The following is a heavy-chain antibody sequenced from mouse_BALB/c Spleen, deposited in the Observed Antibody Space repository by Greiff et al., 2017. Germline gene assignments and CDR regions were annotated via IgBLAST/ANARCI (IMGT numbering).Heavy chain of an antibody. Sequence: EVQLVESGPGLVKPSQSLSLTCTVTGYSITSDYAWNWIRQFPGNKLEWMGYISYSGSTSYNPSLKSRISITRDTSKNQFFLQLNSVTTEDTATYYCARDDYDGGNYAMDYWGQGTSVTVSS. CDR3: ARDDYDGGNYAMDY. J-gene: IGHJ4*01. D-gene: IGHD2-4*01. CDR2: ISYSGST. CDR1: GYSITSDYA. V-gene: IGHV3-2*02.